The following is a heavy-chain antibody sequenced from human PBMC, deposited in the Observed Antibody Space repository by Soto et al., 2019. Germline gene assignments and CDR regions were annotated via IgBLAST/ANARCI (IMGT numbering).Heavy chain of an antibody. Sequence: GGSLRLSCEASGFTFRSKWRTWVRQVSGKGLEWVANINQDATQKYYVDSVKGRFTISRDNAKNSLYLQMNSLRVEDTAVYYYARANAIDVWGQGIMVTVSS. CDR2: INQDATQK. CDR3: ARANAIDV. J-gene: IGHJ3*01. V-gene: IGHV3-7*01. CDR1: GFTFRSKW.